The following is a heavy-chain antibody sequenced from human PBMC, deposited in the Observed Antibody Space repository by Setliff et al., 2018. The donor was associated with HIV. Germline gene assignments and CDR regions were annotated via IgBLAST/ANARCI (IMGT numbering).Heavy chain of an antibody. CDR2: IDYSGSA. J-gene: IGHJ4*02. D-gene: IGHD1-1*01. CDR1: SGSISSGTYY. Sequence: SETLSLTCTVSSGSISSGTYYWSWIRQYPGKGLEWIGYIDYSGSAYYNPSLKSRVTISLDTSKTHFYLNLTSVTDADTAVYFCAREGRGDPAVATTRIDYWGQGALVTVSS. V-gene: IGHV4-39*02. CDR3: AREGRGDPAVATTRIDY.